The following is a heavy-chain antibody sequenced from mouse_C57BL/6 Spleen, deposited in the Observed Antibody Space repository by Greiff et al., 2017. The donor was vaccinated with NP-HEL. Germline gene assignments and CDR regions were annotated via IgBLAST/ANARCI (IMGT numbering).Heavy chain of an antibody. D-gene: IGHD2-3*01. CDR2: IHPNSGST. J-gene: IGHJ2*01. Sequence: VQLQQPGAELVKPGASVKLSCKASGYTFTSYWMHWVKQRPGHGLEWIGMIHPNSGSTNYNEKFKSKATLTVDKSSSTAYMQLSSLTSEDSAVYYCARSSGYYYFDYWGQGTTLTVSS. CDR1: GYTFTSYW. V-gene: IGHV1-64*01. CDR3: ARSSGYYYFDY.